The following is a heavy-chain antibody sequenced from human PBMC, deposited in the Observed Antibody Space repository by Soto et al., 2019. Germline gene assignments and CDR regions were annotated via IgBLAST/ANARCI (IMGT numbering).Heavy chain of an antibody. Sequence: ASVKVCRKASGYGFSSLAMSWARQAPGHGHEWVGWIHTCYGSTKYSQRFQGRVIMTWDTSASTAYMELSSLRSEDTAVYYCARGGCSGGSCYAVDYWGQGALVTVSS. D-gene: IGHD2-15*01. J-gene: IGHJ4*02. CDR2: IHTCYGST. V-gene: IGHV1-3*04. CDR3: ARGGCSGGSCYAVDY. CDR1: GYGFSSLA.